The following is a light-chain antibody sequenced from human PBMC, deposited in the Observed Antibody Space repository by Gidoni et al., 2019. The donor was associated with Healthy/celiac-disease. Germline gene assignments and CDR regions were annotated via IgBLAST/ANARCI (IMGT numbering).Light chain of an antibody. J-gene: IGKJ2*01. Sequence: EIVLTQSPATLSLSPGEGATLSCRASQSVSSYLAWYQQKPGQAPRLLIYDASNRATGIPARFSGSGSGTDFTLTISSLEPEDFAVYYCQQRSNWPKYTFGQGTKLEIK. CDR1: QSVSSY. V-gene: IGKV3-11*01. CDR2: DAS. CDR3: QQRSNWPKYT.